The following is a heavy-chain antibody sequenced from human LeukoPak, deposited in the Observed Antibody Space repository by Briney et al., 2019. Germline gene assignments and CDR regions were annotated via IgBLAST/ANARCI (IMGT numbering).Heavy chain of an antibody. V-gene: IGHV3-7*01. CDR1: GFTFSSYW. J-gene: IGHJ3*02. D-gene: IGHD3-22*01. Sequence: GGSLRLSCAPSGFTFSSYWMTWVRQAPGKGLEWVANIKEDGSEKNYLESMKGRFTISRDNAKNSLYLQMNSLRAEDTAIYYCARYYYNNDGYSEDAFDIWGQGTMVTVSS. CDR2: IKEDGSEK. CDR3: ARYYYNNDGYSEDAFDI.